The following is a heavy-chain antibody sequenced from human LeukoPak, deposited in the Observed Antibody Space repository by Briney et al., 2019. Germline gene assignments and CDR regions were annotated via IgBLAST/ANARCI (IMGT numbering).Heavy chain of an antibody. CDR1: GGSISSYY. CDR2: IYTSGST. V-gene: IGHV4-4*07. D-gene: IGHD2-2*01. Sequence: SETLSPTCTVSGGSISSYYWSWIRQPAGKGLEWIGRIYTSGSTNYNPSLKSRVTMSVDTSKNQFSLKLSSVTAADTAVYYCARDRGPRYCSSTSCYNWFDPWGQGTLVTVSS. CDR3: ARDRGPRYCSSTSCYNWFDP. J-gene: IGHJ5*02.